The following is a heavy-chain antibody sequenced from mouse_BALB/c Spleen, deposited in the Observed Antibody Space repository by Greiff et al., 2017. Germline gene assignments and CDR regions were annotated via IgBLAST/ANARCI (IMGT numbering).Heavy chain of an antibody. Sequence: EVKLVESGPGLVKPSQSLSLTCTVTGYSITSDYAWNWIRQFPGNKLEWMGYISYSGSTSYNPSLQSRISITRDTSKNQFFLQLNSVTTEDTATYYGARSHYGSRGWFAYWGQGTLVTVSA. J-gene: IGHJ3*01. CDR1: GYSITSDYA. CDR3: ARSHYGSRGWFAY. V-gene: IGHV3-2*02. CDR2: ISYSGST. D-gene: IGHD1-1*01.